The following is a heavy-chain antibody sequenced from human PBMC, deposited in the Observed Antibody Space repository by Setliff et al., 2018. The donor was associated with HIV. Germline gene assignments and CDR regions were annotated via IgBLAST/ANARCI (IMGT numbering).Heavy chain of an antibody. J-gene: IGHJ1*01. D-gene: IGHD2-15*01. CDR3: ARHCSGGTCYGPDAENFLH. CDR2: VFYSGGS. V-gene: IGHV4-39*01. CDR1: GDSISTGRYY. Sequence: SGTLSLTCTVSGDSISTGRYYWGWIRQPPGKGLEWIGSVFYSGGSYYTPSLKSRVTISVDTSKNQFFLKLSSVNAADTAVYYCARHCSGGTCYGPDAENFLHWGQGTLVTVSS.